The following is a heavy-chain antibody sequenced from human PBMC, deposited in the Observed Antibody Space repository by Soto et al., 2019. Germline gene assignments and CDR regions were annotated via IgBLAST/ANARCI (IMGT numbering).Heavy chain of an antibody. V-gene: IGHV3-30-3*01. J-gene: IGHJ4*02. CDR1: GLTISRYT. CDR2: ISYDGNNK. Sequence: GESLRLYCAASGLTISRYTMHWVRQAPGKGLEWVAVISYDGNNKYYEDSVKGRFTISRDNSKNTLSLQMNSLRPEDTAVYYCARFRSEGPCDYSGQGT. CDR3: ARFRSEGPCDY.